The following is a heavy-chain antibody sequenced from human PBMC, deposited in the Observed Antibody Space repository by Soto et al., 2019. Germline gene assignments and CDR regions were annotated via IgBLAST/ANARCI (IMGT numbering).Heavy chain of an antibody. CDR1: GFTFSSYA. Sequence: EVQLLESGGGLVQPGESLRLSCAASGFTFSSYAMSWVRQAPGKGLEWVSAISGSGGSTYYADSVKGRFTISRDNSKNTLYLQMNSLRAEDTAAYYCAKADSSSLTFDYWGQGTLVTVSS. CDR2: ISGSGGST. CDR3: AKADSSSLTFDY. V-gene: IGHV3-23*01. J-gene: IGHJ4*02. D-gene: IGHD6-6*01.